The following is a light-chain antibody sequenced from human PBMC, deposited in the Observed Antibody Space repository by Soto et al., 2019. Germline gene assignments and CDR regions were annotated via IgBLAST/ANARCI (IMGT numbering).Light chain of an antibody. V-gene: IGKV3-20*01. CDR2: GAS. Sequence: EIVLTQSPGTLSLSPGERATLSCRASQSVSSSDLAWYQQKPGQAPRLLIYGASSRATGIPDRFSGSGSGTDFTLTMSRLEPEDFAVYYCQQYDGSLGLTFGGGTKVEIK. CDR3: QQYDGSLGLT. CDR1: QSVSSSD. J-gene: IGKJ4*01.